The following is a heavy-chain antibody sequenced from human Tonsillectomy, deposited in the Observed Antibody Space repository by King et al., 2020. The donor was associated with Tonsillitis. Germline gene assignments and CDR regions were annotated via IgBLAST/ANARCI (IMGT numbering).Heavy chain of an antibody. CDR1: GGSISSGDYY. J-gene: IGHJ4*02. CDR3: ARDDFSGNPFDY. CDR2: IYYSGST. D-gene: IGHD2-15*01. Sequence: VQLQESGPGLVKPSQTLSLTCTVSGGSISSGDYYWSWIRQPPGQGLEWIGYIYYSGSTYYNPSLKSRVTISVDTYKNQFSLKLSSVTAADTAVYYCARDDFSGNPFDYWGQGTLVTVSS. V-gene: IGHV4-30-4*01.